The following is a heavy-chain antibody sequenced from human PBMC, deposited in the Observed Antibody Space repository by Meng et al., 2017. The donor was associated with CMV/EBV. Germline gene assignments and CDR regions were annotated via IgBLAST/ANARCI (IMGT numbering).Heavy chain of an antibody. V-gene: IGHV3-72*01. CDR2: VRDRGNSYTT. D-gene: IGHD1-26*01. Sequence: SGFIFSDHYMDWGRQAPGQGLEWVGRVRDRGNSYTTEYAASVKGRFTISRDDSKNSLYLQMNSLENEDTAVYYCVKSSGTFYPAFDYWGQGTLAPSPQ. CDR1: GFIFSDHY. J-gene: IGHJ4*02. CDR3: VKSSGTFYPAFDY.